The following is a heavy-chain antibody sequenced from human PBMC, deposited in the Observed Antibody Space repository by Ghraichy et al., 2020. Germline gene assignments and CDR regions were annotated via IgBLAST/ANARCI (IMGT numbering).Heavy chain of an antibody. V-gene: IGHV1-69*13. J-gene: IGHJ3*02. D-gene: IGHD3-22*01. CDR1: GGTFSSYA. CDR2: IIPIFGTA. Sequence: SVKVSCKASGGTFSSYAISWVRQAPGQGLEWMGGIIPIFGTANYAQKFQGRVTITADESTSTAYMELSSLRSEDTAVYYCARALTTRITMIVVKAFDIWGQGTMVTVSS. CDR3: ARALTTRITMIVVKAFDI.